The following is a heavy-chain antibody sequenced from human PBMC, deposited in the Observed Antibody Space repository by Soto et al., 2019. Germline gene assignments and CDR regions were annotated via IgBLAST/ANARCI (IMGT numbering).Heavy chain of an antibody. CDR3: AHRVLRTVFGLVTATAIYFDF. CDR2: IYWDDDK. D-gene: IGHD3-3*01. CDR1: GFSLTTSGVG. V-gene: IGHV2-5*02. J-gene: IGHJ4*02. Sequence: QITLNESGPTQVKPRQTLTLTCTFSGFSLTTSGVGVSWIRQSPGKAPEWLALIYWDDDKRYSPSLKSRLTITKDASKNQVVLTMAGLDPADTATYYCAHRVLRTVFGLVTATAIYFDFWGQGTPVAVSS.